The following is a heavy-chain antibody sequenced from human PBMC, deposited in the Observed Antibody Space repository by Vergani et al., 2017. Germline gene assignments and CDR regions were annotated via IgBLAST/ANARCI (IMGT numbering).Heavy chain of an antibody. J-gene: IGHJ4*02. Sequence: QLQLQESGPGLVKPSETLSLTCTVSGGSISSSSYYWGWIRQPPGKGLEWIGSIYYSGSTYYNPSRKSRVTISVDTSKNQFSLKLSSVTAADTAVYYCARGDIVVVTAIAPFDYWGQGTLVTVSS. CDR3: ARGDIVVVTAIAPFDY. V-gene: IGHV4-39*07. D-gene: IGHD2-21*02. CDR1: GGSISSSSYY. CDR2: IYYSGST.